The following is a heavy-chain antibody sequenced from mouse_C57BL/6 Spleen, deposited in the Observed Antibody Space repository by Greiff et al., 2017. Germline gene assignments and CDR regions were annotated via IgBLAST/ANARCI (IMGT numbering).Heavy chain of an antibody. CDR3: AKSIITTVVAHFDY. V-gene: IGHV1-82*01. CDR1: GYAFSSSW. CDR2: IYPGDGDT. Sequence: VQRVESGPELVKPGASVKISCKASGYAFSSSWMNWVKQRPGKGLEWIGRIYPGDGDTNYNGKFKGKATLTADKSSSTAYMQLSSLTSEDSAVYFCAKSIITTVVAHFDYWGQGTTLTVSS. J-gene: IGHJ2*01. D-gene: IGHD1-1*01.